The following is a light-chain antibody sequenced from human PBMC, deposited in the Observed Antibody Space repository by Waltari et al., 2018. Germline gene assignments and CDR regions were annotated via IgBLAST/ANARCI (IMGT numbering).Light chain of an antibody. CDR3: QQRLNWPVT. J-gene: IGKJ4*01. Sequence: DIVLTQSPATLSLSPGERATLSCRASQNFSNYLASYQQKPGQAPRLLNYDASKTFTGTPARFSGSGSGTDFTLTIGSLEPDDFAVYYCQQRLNWPVTFGGGTKVEIK. CDR1: QNFSNY. V-gene: IGKV3-11*01. CDR2: DAS.